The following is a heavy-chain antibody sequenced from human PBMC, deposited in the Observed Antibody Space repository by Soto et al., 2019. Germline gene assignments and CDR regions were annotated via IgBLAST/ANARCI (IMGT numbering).Heavy chain of an antibody. CDR2: ISAYNGNT. CDR1: GYTFTSYG. J-gene: IGHJ5*02. Sequence: QVQLVQSGAEVKKPGASVKVSCKASGYTFTSYGISWVRQAPGQGLEWMGWISAYNGNTKYAQKLQGRVTMTTDTSTSTAYMELRSLRSDDTAVYYCAGSRSSGWYVGWFDPWGQGTLVTVSS. CDR3: AGSRSSGWYVGWFDP. V-gene: IGHV1-18*04. D-gene: IGHD6-19*01.